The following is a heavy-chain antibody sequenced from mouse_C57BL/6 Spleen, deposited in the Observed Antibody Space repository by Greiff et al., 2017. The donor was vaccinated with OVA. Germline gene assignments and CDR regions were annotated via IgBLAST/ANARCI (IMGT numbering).Heavy chain of an antibody. J-gene: IGHJ2*01. V-gene: IGHV1-72*01. CDR1: GYTFTSYW. CDR2: IDPNSGGT. Sequence: QVQLQQSGAELVKPGASVKLSCKASGYTFTSYWMHWVKQRPGRGLEWIGRIDPNSGGTKYNEKFKSKATLTVDKPSSTAYMQLSSLTSEDSAVYYCARGEFITTVVALDYWGQGTTLTVSS. D-gene: IGHD1-1*01. CDR3: ARGEFITTVVALDY.